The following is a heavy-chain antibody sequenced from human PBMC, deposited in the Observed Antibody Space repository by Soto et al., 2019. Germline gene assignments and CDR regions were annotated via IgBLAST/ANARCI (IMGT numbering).Heavy chain of an antibody. CDR3: ARMGYFDWLLDYYYYYMDV. Sequence: PGGSLRLSCAASGFTFSSYAMSWVRQAPGKGLEWVSAISGSGGNTYYADSVKGRFTISRDNSKNTLYLQMNSLRAEDTAVYYCARMGYFDWLLDYYYYYMDVWGKGTTVTVSS. V-gene: IGHV3-23*01. D-gene: IGHD3-9*01. J-gene: IGHJ6*03. CDR1: GFTFSSYA. CDR2: ISGSGGNT.